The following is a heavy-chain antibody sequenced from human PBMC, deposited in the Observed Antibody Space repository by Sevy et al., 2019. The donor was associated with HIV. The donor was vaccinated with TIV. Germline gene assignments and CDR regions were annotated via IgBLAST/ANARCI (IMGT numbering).Heavy chain of an antibody. CDR2: IKPDGGEE. J-gene: IGHJ3*02. D-gene: IGHD1-1*01. CDR1: GFTFSSYW. Sequence: GGSLRLSCAASGFTFSSYWMSWVRQAPRKGLEWVANIKPDGGEEYYVDSVKGRFTISRDNAKNSLFLQMNSLSAEDTAVYYCARVQRRGCELPYPLDAFDIWGQGTVVTVSS. CDR3: ARVQRRGCELPYPLDAFDI. V-gene: IGHV3-7*03.